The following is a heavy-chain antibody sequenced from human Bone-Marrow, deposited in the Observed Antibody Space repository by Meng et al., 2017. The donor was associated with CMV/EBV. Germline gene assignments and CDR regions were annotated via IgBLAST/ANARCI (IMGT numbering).Heavy chain of an antibody. Sequence: SVKVSCKASGYTFTSHGINWVRQAPGQGLEWMGRIIPILGIANYAQKFQGRVTITADKSTSTAYMELSSLRSEDTAVYYCATTSNPNYGDYVSFSFDPWGQGTLVTVSS. CDR3: ATTSNPNYGDYVSFSFDP. J-gene: IGHJ5*02. CDR1: GYTFTSHG. CDR2: IIPILGIA. V-gene: IGHV1-69*04. D-gene: IGHD4-17*01.